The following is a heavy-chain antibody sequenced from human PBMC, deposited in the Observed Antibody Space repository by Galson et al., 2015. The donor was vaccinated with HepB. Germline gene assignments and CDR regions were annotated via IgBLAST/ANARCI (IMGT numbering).Heavy chain of an antibody. CDR3: ATETMVRGVTRNDY. J-gene: IGHJ4*02. CDR1: GGTFSSYA. CDR2: IIPIFGTA. Sequence: SVKVSCKASGGTFSSYAISWVRQAPGQGLEWMGGIIPIFGTANYAQKFQGRVTITADKSTSTAYMELSSLRSEDTAVYYCATETMVRGVTRNDYWGQGTLVTVSS. D-gene: IGHD3-10*01. V-gene: IGHV1-69*06.